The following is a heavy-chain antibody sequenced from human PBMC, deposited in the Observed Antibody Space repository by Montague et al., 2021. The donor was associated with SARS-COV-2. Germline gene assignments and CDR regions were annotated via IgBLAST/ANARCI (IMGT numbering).Heavy chain of an antibody. V-gene: IGHV3-23*01. CDR1: GFTFSSYS. J-gene: IGHJ6*02. CDR3: AKDLSLLWFGELPPLGYYYGMDV. D-gene: IGHD3-10*01. CDR2: ISGSGGST. Sequence: LRLSCAASGFTFSSYSMSWVRRAPGKGLEWVSAISGSGGSTYYADSVKGRFTISRDNSKNTLYLQMNSLRAEDTAVYYCAKDLSLLWFGELPPLGYYYGMDVWGQGTTVTVSS.